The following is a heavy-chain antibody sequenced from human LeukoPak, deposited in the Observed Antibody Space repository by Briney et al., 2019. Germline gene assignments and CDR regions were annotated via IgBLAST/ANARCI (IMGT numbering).Heavy chain of an antibody. CDR2: IYYSGST. V-gene: IGHV4-39*01. J-gene: IGHJ4*02. CDR1: GGSISSSSYY. D-gene: IGHD2-15*01. Sequence: PSETLSLTCTVSGGSISSSSYYWGWIRQPPGKGLEWIGSIYYSGSTYYNPSLKSRVTISVDTSKNQFSLKLSSVTAADTAVYYCASILLGYCSGDSCYSNDYWGQGTLVTVSS. CDR3: ASILLGYCSGDSCYSNDY.